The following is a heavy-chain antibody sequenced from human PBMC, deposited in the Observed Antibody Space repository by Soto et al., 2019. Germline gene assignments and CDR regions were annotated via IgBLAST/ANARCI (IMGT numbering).Heavy chain of an antibody. CDR2: ISYDGSNK. D-gene: IGHD3-22*01. J-gene: IGHJ4*02. V-gene: IGHV3-30-3*01. CDR1: GFTFSSYA. CDR3: ARNGATYYYDSSGYYFDY. Sequence: PGGSLRLSCAASGFTFSSYAMHWVRQAPGKGLEWVAVISYDGSNKYYADSVKGRFTISRDNSKNTLYLQMNSLRAEDTAVYYCARNGATYYYDSSGYYFDYWGQGTLVTVSS.